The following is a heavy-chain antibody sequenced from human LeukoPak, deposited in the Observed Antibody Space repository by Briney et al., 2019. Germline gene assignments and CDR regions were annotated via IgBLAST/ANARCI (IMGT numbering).Heavy chain of an antibody. CDR1: GFTFSSYA. V-gene: IGHV3-23*01. CDR2: ISGSGGST. CDR3: AKSDCSGGSCYENY. Sequence: GGFLRLSCAASGFTFSSYAMSWVRQAPGKGLEWVSAISGSGGSTYYADSVKGRFTISRDNSKNTLYLQMNSLRAEDTAVYYCAKSDCSGGSCYENYWGQGTLVTVSS. D-gene: IGHD2-15*01. J-gene: IGHJ4*02.